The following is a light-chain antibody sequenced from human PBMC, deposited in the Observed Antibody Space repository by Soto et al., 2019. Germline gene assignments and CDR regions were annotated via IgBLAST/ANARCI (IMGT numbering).Light chain of an antibody. CDR2: KAS. Sequence: DIQMTQSPSTLSASLGDRVTITCRASQSISSWLAWFQQKPGKAPKLLMYKASSLQSGVPSRFSGSGYGTEFTLTIRSLQPEDSATYYCQQYSKSPWTFGQGTKVEIK. CDR3: QQYSKSPWT. CDR1: QSISSW. J-gene: IGKJ1*01. V-gene: IGKV1-5*03.